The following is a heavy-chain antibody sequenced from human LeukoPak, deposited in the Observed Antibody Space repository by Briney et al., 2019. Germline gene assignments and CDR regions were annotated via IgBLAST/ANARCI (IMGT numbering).Heavy chain of an antibody. J-gene: IGHJ2*01. CDR1: EYTFTNYY. CDR2: INPSDGRT. V-gene: IGHV1-46*01. Sequence: ASVKVSCKASEYTFTNYYIHWVRPAPGQGLEWMGIINPSDGRTTYAQRFQGRVTMTRDTSTSTVYMELSSLRSEDTAVYYCARRSKDWYFDLWGRGTLVTVSS. CDR3: ARRSKDWYFDL.